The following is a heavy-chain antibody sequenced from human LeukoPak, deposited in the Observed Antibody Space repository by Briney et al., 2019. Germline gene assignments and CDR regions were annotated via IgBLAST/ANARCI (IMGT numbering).Heavy chain of an antibody. CDR3: ARIGGSSGAFYFDY. CDR1: GFTFGDYA. Sequence: GGSLRLSCTASGFTFGDYAMSWVRQAPGKGLEWVASIKQDGNEKYYVDSVKGRFTISRDNAQNSPFLHMNSLTAGDTAVYFCARIGGSSGAFYFDYWGQGTLVTVSS. V-gene: IGHV3-7*03. D-gene: IGHD1-26*01. CDR2: IKQDGNEK. J-gene: IGHJ4*02.